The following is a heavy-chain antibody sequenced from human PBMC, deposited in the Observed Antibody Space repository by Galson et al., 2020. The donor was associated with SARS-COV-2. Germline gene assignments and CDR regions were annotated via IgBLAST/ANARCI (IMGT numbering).Heavy chain of an antibody. J-gene: IGHJ4*02. CDR1: GFTFSDYY. V-gene: IGHV3-11*05. Sequence: GESLKISCAASGFTFSDYYMSWIRQAPGKGLEWVSYISSSISYTNYADSVKGRFTISRDNAKNSLYLQMNSLRAEDTAVYYCARAVGAMIEGLDYWGQGTLVTVSS. D-gene: IGHD1-26*01. CDR3: ARAVGAMIEGLDY. CDR2: ISSSISYT.